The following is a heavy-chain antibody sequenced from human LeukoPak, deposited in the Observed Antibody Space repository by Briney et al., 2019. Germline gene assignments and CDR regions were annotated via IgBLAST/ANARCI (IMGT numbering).Heavy chain of an antibody. V-gene: IGHV3-23*01. CDR1: GFTFSSYA. CDR2: ISGSGGST. J-gene: IGHJ6*02. Sequence: GGSLRLSCAASGFTFSSYAMSWVRQAPGKGREWVSAISGSGGSTYYADSVKGRFTISRDNSKNTLYLQMNSLRAEDTAVYYCAKDQALLVVPAASPYYYYGMDVWGQGTTVTVSS. D-gene: IGHD2-2*01. CDR3: AKDQALLVVPAASPYYYYGMDV.